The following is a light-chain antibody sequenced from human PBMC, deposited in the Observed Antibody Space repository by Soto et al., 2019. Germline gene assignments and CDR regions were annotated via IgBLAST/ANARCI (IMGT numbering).Light chain of an antibody. V-gene: IGKV3-15*01. CDR1: QTVGNN. CDR2: GPS. J-gene: IGKJ2*01. CDR3: QQYNKCPYT. Sequence: VMTQSPATLSVSPGERATLSCRPSQTVGNNLAWYQQKPGQAPRLLMYGPSTRAADVPARFSGSGSATEFTLTISSLQSEDFAVYYCQQYNKCPYTFGQGTKLEI.